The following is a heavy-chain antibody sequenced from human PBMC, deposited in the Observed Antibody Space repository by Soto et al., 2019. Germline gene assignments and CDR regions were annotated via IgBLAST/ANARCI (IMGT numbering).Heavy chain of an antibody. V-gene: IGHV4-59*01. CDR3: ARDRLYSGSYYWFDP. CDR1: GGSISSYY. J-gene: IGHJ5*02. CDR2: IYYSGST. D-gene: IGHD1-26*01. Sequence: SETLSLTCTVSGGSISSYYWSWIRQPPGKGLEWIGYIYYSGSTNYNPSLKSRVTISVDTSKNQFSLKLSSVTAAVTAVYYCARDRLYSGSYYWFDPWGQGTLVTVSS.